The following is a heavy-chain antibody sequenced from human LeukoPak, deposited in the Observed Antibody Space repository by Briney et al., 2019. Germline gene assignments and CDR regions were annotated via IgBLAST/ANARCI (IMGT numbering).Heavy chain of an antibody. CDR1: GGSISSHS. CDR3: ASGPYVFGGYYQGFDS. V-gene: IGHV4-59*11. Sequence: SETLSLTCTVSGGSISSHSWSWVRQSPGRGLEWIGYISYSGSTNYNPSLKSRVTVSLDTFKNQFSLNLTSVTAADTAVYYCASGPYVFGGYYQGFDSWGQGTLVTVSS. J-gene: IGHJ4*02. CDR2: ISYSGST. D-gene: IGHD3-3*01.